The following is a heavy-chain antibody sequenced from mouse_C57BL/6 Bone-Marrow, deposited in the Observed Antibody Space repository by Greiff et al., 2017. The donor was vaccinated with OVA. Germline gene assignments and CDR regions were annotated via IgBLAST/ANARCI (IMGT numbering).Heavy chain of an antibody. CDR1: GFTFSSYG. CDR3: ARHYYGNYFYYAMDY. V-gene: IGHV5-6*01. Sequence: EVQLVESGGDLVKPGGSLKLSCAASGFTFSSYGMSWVRQTPDKRLEWVATISRGGSYTYYPDSVKGRFTISRDNAKNTLYLQMSSLKSEDTAMYYCARHYYGNYFYYAMDYWGQGTSVTVSS. CDR2: ISRGGSYT. J-gene: IGHJ4*01. D-gene: IGHD2-1*01.